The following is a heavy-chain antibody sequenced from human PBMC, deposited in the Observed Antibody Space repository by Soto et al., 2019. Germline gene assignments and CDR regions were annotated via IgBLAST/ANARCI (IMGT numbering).Heavy chain of an antibody. Sequence: PSETLSLTCAVSGGSITSGNTYSWSWIRQPPGKGLEWIGHMYHGGRTNYSPSLKSRVTMSLDSSRNQFSLNLSSVTAADTAVYFCARDPGYCTNGVCPIFDFWGQGLLVTVSS. J-gene: IGHJ4*02. CDR3: ARDPGYCTNGVCPIFDF. V-gene: IGHV4-61*01. CDR2: MYHGGRT. D-gene: IGHD2-8*01. CDR1: GGSITSGNTYS.